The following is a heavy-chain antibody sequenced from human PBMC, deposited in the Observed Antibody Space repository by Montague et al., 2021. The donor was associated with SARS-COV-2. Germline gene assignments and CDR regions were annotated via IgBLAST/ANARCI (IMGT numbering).Heavy chain of an antibody. CDR2: IYYSGSS. CDR1: GASVSSGSHY. J-gene: IGHJ5*01. CDR3: ARARGSHYMSWFDS. D-gene: IGHD3-10*01. V-gene: IGHV4-61*01. Sequence: SETLSLTCTVSGASVSSGSHYWIWIRQPPGKGLEFIGYIYYSGSSKYNPSLKSRVTISVDTSTNQVSLKVSSVTAADTAVYYCARARGSHYMSWFDSWGQGTLVIVSS.